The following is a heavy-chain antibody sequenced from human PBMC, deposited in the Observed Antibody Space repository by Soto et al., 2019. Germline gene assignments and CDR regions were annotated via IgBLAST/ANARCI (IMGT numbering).Heavy chain of an antibody. CDR2: IIPILGRA. Sequence: ASVKVSCKASGCTFSSYAISWVRQAPGQGLEWMGRIIPILGRANYAQKFQGRVTITADKSTSTAYMELRSLRSEDTAVYYCARDLSSSSPTFADYGMDVWGQGTMVTVSS. D-gene: IGHD6-6*01. CDR3: ARDLSSSSPTFADYGMDV. V-gene: IGHV1-69*04. CDR1: GCTFSSYA. J-gene: IGHJ6*02.